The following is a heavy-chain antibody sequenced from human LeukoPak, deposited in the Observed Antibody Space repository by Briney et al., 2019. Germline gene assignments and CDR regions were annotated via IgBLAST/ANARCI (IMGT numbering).Heavy chain of an antibody. Sequence: SETLSLTCVINGGSFSSYCWSWIRQVPGKGLEWIGEINQGGSTNFNPSLESRVRMSVDTSKNQFSLNVRSLSAADTAVYFCARHDFSGYAFDFWGQGTTVTISS. J-gene: IGHJ3*01. V-gene: IGHV4-34*01. CDR2: INQGGST. D-gene: IGHD3/OR15-3a*01. CDR3: ARHDFSGYAFDF. CDR1: GGSFSSYC.